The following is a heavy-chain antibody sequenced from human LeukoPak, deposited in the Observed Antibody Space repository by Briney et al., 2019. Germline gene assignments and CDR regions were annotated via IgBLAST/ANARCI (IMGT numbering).Heavy chain of an antibody. D-gene: IGHD3-16*02. J-gene: IGHJ4*02. CDR2: ISYDGSNK. CDR3: TSLSDVIESFGTRNY. CDR1: GFTFSSYG. V-gene: IGHV3-30*03. Sequence: GGSLRLSCAASGFTFSSYGMHWVRQAPGKGLEWVAVISYDGSNKYYADSVKGRFTISRDNSKNTLYLQMNSLRAEDTAVYYCTSLSDVIESFGTRNYWGQGTLVTVSS.